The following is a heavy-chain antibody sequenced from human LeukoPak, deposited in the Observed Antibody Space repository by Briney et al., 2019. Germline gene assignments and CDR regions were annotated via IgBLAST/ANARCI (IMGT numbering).Heavy chain of an antibody. CDR2: IYYSGST. Sequence: PSETLSLTCTVSGGSISSGGYYWSWIRQHPGKGLEWIGYIYYSGSTYYNPSLKSRVTISVDTSKNQFSLKLSSVAAADTAVYYCARFHGDWFDPWGQGTLVTVSS. CDR3: ARFHGDWFDP. CDR1: GGSISSGGYY. V-gene: IGHV4-31*03. J-gene: IGHJ5*02. D-gene: IGHD3-10*01.